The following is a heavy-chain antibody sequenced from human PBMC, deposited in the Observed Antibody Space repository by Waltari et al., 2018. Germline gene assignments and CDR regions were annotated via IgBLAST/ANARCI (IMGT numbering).Heavy chain of an antibody. D-gene: IGHD3-16*01. Sequence: QLQLQESGPGLVKPSETLSLTCTVSGGSISSSSYYWGWIRQPPGKGLVWIGSIYYSGSTYYSPSLKSRVTISVDTSKNQFSLKLSSVTAADTAVYYCAREWGTNWGQGTLVTVSS. CDR3: AREWGTN. J-gene: IGHJ4*02. CDR2: IYYSGST. CDR1: GGSISSSSYY. V-gene: IGHV4-39*07.